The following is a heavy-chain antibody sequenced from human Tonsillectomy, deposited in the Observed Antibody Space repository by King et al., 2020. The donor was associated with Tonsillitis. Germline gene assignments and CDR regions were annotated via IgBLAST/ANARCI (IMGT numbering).Heavy chain of an antibody. CDR2: ISGSGGGT. CDR1: GFTFSSYA. CDR3: AKSKRRFGELSTLVY. Sequence: VQLVESGGGWVQPGGSLRLSCAASGFTFSSYAMSWVRQAPGKGLEWGSSISGSGGGTSYAESVKGRYTISRGNSKKTLFLQMNSLRAEDTAVYYCAKSKRRFGELSTLVYWGQGTLVTVSS. D-gene: IGHD3-10*01. V-gene: IGHV3-23*04. J-gene: IGHJ4*02.